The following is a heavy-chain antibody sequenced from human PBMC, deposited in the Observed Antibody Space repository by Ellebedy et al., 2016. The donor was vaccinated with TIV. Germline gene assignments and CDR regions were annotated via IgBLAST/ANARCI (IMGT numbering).Heavy chain of an antibody. CDR2: INHSGST. V-gene: IGHV4-34*01. CDR1: GGSFSDFY. D-gene: IGHD5-24*01. J-gene: IGHJ4*02. Sequence: MPSETLSLTCAVYGGSFSDFYWSWIRQPPGKGLEWIGEINHSGSTNYNPSSKSRVTMSVDTPNNQFSVNLSSVTAADTAVYYCARGGIYGSFGVYNYWGQGTLVTVSS. CDR3: ARGGIYGSFGVYNY.